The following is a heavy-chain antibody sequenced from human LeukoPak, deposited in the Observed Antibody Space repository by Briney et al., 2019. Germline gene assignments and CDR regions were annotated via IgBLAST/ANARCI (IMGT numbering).Heavy chain of an antibody. CDR1: GFTFSKYW. CDR3: AKATGTFYYFDY. CDR2: ISGSGGST. D-gene: IGHD1-1*01. Sequence: GSLRLSCAASGFTFSKYWVSWVRQAPGKGLEWVSAISGSGGSTYYADSVKGRFTISRDNSKNTLYLQMNSLRAEDTAVYYCAKATGTFYYFDYWGQGTLVTVSS. J-gene: IGHJ4*02. V-gene: IGHV3-23*01.